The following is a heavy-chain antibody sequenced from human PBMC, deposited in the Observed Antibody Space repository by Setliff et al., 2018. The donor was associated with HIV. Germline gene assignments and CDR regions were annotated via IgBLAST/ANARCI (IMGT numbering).Heavy chain of an antibody. Sequence: PGESLKISCQGSGFTFTNYWIGWVRQMPGKGLEWIGIVCPGDSDSRYSPSFQGQVTISADRTINTAYLQWDSLKASDTAIYYCARAIDFLTEELNWCFDLWGRGTLVTVSS. D-gene: IGHD3-9*01. J-gene: IGHJ2*01. CDR1: GFTFTNYW. V-gene: IGHV5-51*01. CDR3: ARAIDFLTEELNWCFDL. CDR2: VCPGDSDS.